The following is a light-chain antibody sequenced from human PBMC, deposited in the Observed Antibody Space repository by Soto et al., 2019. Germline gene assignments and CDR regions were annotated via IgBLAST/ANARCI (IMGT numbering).Light chain of an antibody. Sequence: EVVMTQSPATLSVSPGERATLSCRASQSVSSNLAWYQQKPGQAPRLLIYGASTRAPGIPARFIVTGSGTEFTLTCCRLPSEDFEFYDCQAYNNLPPSTFGPGTEVELK. CDR3: QAYNNLPPST. CDR1: QSVSSN. CDR2: GAS. V-gene: IGKV3-15*01. J-gene: IGKJ1*01.